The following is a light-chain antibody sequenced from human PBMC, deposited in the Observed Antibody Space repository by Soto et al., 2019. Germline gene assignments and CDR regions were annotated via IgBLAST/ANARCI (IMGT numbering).Light chain of an antibody. Sequence: EIVLTQSPATLSLSPGERATLSCRASQSVSSYLAWYQQKPGQAPRLLIFASTGRPTVIPDRFTGSGSGTDFTLTISRLEPEDFAMYYCQQYGSSPYTFGQGTKVDIK. J-gene: IGKJ2*01. CDR2: AST. CDR3: QQYGSSPYT. CDR1: QSVSSY. V-gene: IGKV3-20*01.